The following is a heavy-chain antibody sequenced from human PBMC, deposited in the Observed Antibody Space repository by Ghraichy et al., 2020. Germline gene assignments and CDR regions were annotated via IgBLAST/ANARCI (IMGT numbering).Heavy chain of an antibody. CDR1: GYTFTSYG. V-gene: IGHV1-18*01. CDR3: ARDDPVVPAATCFDN. CDR2: ISVYNGNT. Sequence: ASVKVSCKASGYTFTSYGISWVRQAPGQGLERMGWISVYNGNTNYAQKLQGRVTMTTDTSTSTAYMELRSLRFDDTAVYYCARDDPVVPAATCFDNWGQGALVTVSS. D-gene: IGHD2-2*01. J-gene: IGHJ4*02.